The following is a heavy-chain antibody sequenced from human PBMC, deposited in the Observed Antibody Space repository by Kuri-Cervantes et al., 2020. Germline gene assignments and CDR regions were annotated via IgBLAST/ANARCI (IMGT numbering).Heavy chain of an antibody. Sequence: GGSLRLSCAASGFTFSSYGMHWVRQAPGKGLQWVAVIWYDGSNKYYADAVKGRFTISRDNSKNTLYLQMNSLRAEDTAVYYCAREDDYGDYVGAFDYWGQGTLVTVSS. D-gene: IGHD4-17*01. CDR1: GFTFSSYG. CDR3: AREDDYGDYVGAFDY. V-gene: IGHV3-33*01. J-gene: IGHJ4*02. CDR2: IWYDGSNK.